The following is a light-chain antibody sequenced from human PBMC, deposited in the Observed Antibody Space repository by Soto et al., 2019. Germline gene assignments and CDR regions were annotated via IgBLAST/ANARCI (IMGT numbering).Light chain of an antibody. V-gene: IGKV1-39*01. CDR2: AAS. J-gene: IGKJ5*01. CDR1: QSISSY. Sequence: IQMTPSQSSLSASVGDRVTITCRASQSISSYLNWYQQKPGKAPKLLIYAASSLQSGVPSRFSGSGSGTDFTLTISSLQPEDFATYYCPVWYSTPNTSCQGTRPAIK. CDR3: PVWYSTPNT.